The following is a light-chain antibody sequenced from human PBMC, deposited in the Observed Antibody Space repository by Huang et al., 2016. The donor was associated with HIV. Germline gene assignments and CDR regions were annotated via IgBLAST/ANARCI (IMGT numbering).Light chain of an antibody. J-gene: IGKJ4*01. CDR2: AAS. Sequence: DIQMTQSPSSLSASVGDRVTITCRASQSIDTSLNWYQQKPGKAPKLLIYAASILQSGVPSRFSGSGSGTDFTLTISSLQPEDFVTFYCQQSYSTPLTFGGGTKVEIK. V-gene: IGKV1-39*01. CDR1: QSIDTS. CDR3: QQSYSTPLT.